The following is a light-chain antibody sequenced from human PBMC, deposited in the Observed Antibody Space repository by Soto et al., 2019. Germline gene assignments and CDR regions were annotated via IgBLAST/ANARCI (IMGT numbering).Light chain of an antibody. Sequence: QSALNQPASVSGSPGQSVTISCTATSSDVENYKLVSWYQQHPGKAPKLIIYEVTKRPSGVSNRFSGSKSANTASLTISGLQPEDEADYYCCSSVGSYVFGTGTKVTLL. CDR2: EVT. V-gene: IGLV2-23*02. CDR1: SSDVENYKL. CDR3: CSSVGSYV. J-gene: IGLJ1*01.